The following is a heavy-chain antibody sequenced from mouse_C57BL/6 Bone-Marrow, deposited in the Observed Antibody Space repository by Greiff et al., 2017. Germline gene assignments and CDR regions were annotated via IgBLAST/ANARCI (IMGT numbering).Heavy chain of an antibody. CDR2: IHPNSGST. D-gene: IGHD2-3*01. CDR1: GYTFTSYW. Sequence: QVQLQQPGAELVKPGASVKLSCKASGYTFTSYWMHWVKQRPGQGLEWIGMIHPNSGSTNYNEKFKSKATLTVAKSSSTAYMQLSSLTSEDSAVYYCAVYDGYYPWCFDYWGQGTTLTVSS. CDR3: AVYDGYYPWCFDY. V-gene: IGHV1-64*01. J-gene: IGHJ2*01.